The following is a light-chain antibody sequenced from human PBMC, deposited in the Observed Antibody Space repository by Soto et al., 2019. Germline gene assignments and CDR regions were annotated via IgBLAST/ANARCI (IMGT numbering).Light chain of an antibody. V-gene: IGKV4-1*01. CDR1: QNLLYSSNNKNY. J-gene: IGKJ4*01. CDR3: QQSNDSPLT. Sequence: DIVLTQSPDSVAVSLGESAAINCKSSQNLLYSSNNKNYFAWYQQKPGQPPKLLISWASTRESGVPDRFSGSGSGTDFTLTISNMQPEDAAVYYCQQSNDSPLTFGGGTKVEIK. CDR2: WAS.